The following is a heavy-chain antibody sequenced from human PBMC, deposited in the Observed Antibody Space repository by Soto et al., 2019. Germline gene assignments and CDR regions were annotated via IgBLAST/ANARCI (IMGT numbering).Heavy chain of an antibody. V-gene: IGHV1-18*01. CDR2: ISLYSDGT. D-gene: IGHD2-2*01. CDR1: GYTFSNYG. CDR3: ARLVPGAEAWFGP. Sequence: QVQLVQSGGEVKRPGASVKVSCKTSGYTFSNYGITWVRRAPGQPLEWLGWISLYSDGTNYAQKFQGRVSMTTDTSTTTAYMELRSLRSDDTAVYYCARLVPGAEAWFGPWGQGTLVTVSS. J-gene: IGHJ5*02.